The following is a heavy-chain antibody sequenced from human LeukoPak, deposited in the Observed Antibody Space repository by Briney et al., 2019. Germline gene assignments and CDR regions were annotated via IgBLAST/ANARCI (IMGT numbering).Heavy chain of an antibody. Sequence: SETLSLTCTVSGGSISSSRYYWGWIRQPPGKGLEWIGSMYYSGSTYYNPSLKSRVTISVDTSKNQFSLKLSSMTAADTAVYYCARVSYSSGWYPYFDYWGQGTLVTVSS. CDR2: MYYSGST. D-gene: IGHD6-19*01. CDR1: GGSISSSRYY. V-gene: IGHV4-39*01. J-gene: IGHJ4*02. CDR3: ARVSYSSGWYPYFDY.